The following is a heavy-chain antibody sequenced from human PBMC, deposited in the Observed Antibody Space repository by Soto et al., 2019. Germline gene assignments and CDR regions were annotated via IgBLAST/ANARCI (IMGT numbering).Heavy chain of an antibody. CDR1: GGSVSSGSYY. V-gene: IGHV4-39*01. Sequence: PSETLSLTCTVSGGSVSSGSYYWSWIRQPPGKGLEWIGCIYYSGSTYYNPSLKSRVTISVDTSKNQFSLKLSSVTAADTAVYYCARQRTGTVDYWGQGTLVTVSS. CDR3: ARQRTGTVDY. CDR2: IYYSGST. D-gene: IGHD1-1*01. J-gene: IGHJ4*02.